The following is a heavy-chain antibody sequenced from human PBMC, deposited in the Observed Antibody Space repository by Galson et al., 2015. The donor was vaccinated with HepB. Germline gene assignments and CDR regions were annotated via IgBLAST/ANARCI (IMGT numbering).Heavy chain of an antibody. J-gene: IGHJ4*02. D-gene: IGHD5-24*01. CDR3: ETDGYNFDY. CDR2: IIYDGSNK. Sequence: WVRQAPGKGLEWVAVIIYDGSNKYYADSVNGRFTISRDNSKNTLYLRMNSLRAEDTAVYYCETDGYNFDYWGQGTLVTVSS. V-gene: IGHV3-30*04.